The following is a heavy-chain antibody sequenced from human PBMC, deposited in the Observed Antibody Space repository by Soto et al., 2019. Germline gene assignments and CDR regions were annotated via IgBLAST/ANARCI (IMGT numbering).Heavy chain of an antibody. CDR1: GFTFSSYS. CDR3: AREKGTTSEGWFDA. V-gene: IGHV3-21*01. CDR2: ISSSSRYI. J-gene: IGHJ5*02. D-gene: IGHD1-1*01. Sequence: EVQLVESGGGLVKPGGSLRLSCAASGFTFSSYSMNWVRQAPGKGLEWVSSISSSSRYIYYADSVKGRFTISRDNAKNSLYLQMNSLRAEDTAVYCCAREKGTTSEGWFDAWGQGTLVTVSS.